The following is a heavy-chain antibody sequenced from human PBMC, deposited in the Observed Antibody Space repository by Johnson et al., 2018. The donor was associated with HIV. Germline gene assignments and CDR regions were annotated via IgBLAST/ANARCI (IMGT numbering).Heavy chain of an antibody. V-gene: IGHV3-30*04. J-gene: IGHJ3*02. CDR1: GFTFSSYA. Sequence: QVQLVESGGGVVQPGRSLRLSCAASGFTFSSYAMHWVRQAPAKGLEWVAVISYDGSDKDYADSVKGRFTISRDNSKNTLYLQMNSLTPEDTAVYYYASGSPWVDAFDIWGQGTMVTVSS. D-gene: IGHD3-10*01. CDR3: ASGSPWVDAFDI. CDR2: ISYDGSDK.